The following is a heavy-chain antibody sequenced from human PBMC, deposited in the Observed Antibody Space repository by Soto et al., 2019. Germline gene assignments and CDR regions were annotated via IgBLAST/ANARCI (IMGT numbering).Heavy chain of an antibody. CDR3: ARAVYSSSSSGDY. CDR2: ISSSSYI. V-gene: IGHV3-21*01. J-gene: IGHJ4*02. Sequence: GGSLRLSCAASGFTFSSYSMNWVRQAPGKGLEWVSSISSSSYIYYADSVKGRFTISRDNAKNSLYLQMNSLRAEDTAVYYCARAVYSSSSSGDYWGQGTLVTVSS. D-gene: IGHD6-13*01. CDR1: GFTFSSYS.